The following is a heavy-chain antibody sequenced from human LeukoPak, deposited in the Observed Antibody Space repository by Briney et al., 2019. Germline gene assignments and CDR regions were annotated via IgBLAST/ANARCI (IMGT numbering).Heavy chain of an antibody. CDR2: INHSGST. Sequence: PSETLSLTCAVYGGSFSGYYWSWIRQPPGKGLEWIGEINHSGSTNYNPSLKSRVTISVDTSKNQFSLKLSSVTAAETAVYYCARDLYSGSYLGWFDPWGQGTLVTVSS. D-gene: IGHD1-26*01. CDR1: GGSFSGYY. J-gene: IGHJ5*02. V-gene: IGHV4-34*01. CDR3: ARDLYSGSYLGWFDP.